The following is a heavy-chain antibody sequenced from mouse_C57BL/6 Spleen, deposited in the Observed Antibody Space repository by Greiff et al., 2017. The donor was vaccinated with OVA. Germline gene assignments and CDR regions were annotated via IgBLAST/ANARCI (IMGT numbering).Heavy chain of an antibody. V-gene: IGHV1-55*01. D-gene: IGHD2-1*01. CDR2: IYPGSGST. Sequence: QVQLQQPGAELVKPGASVKMSCKASGYTFTSYWITWVKQRPGQGLEWIGDIYPGSGSTNYNEKFKSKATLTVDTSSSTAYMQLSILTSEDSAVYYCARPNGNYVGYYAMDYWGQGTSVTVSS. CDR1: GYTFTSYW. J-gene: IGHJ4*01. CDR3: ARPNGNYVGYYAMDY.